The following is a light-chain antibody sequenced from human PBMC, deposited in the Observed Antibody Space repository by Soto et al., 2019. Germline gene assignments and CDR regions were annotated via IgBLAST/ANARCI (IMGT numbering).Light chain of an antibody. CDR2: AVS. CDR3: QQTYSTPLYT. CDR1: QSIDSY. J-gene: IGKJ2*01. Sequence: EIQMTQSPSSLSASVGERVTITCRASQSIDSYLNWYQQKPGKAPKLLIYAVSNLQSGVPSRFXGSGSGTDFSLTVSSLQPEDSATYYCQQTYSTPLYTFGQGTKLEIK. V-gene: IGKV1-39*01.